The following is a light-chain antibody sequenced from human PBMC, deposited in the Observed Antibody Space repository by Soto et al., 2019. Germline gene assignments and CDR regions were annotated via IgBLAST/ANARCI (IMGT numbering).Light chain of an antibody. V-gene: IGLV4-60*03. Sequence: QPVLTQSSSASASLGSSVKLTCTLSSGHSSYIIAWHQQQPGKAPRYLMKLEGSGSYNKGSGVPDRFSGSSSGADRYLTISNLQSEDEAEDYCETWDRNTRGLFGGGTKLTVL. CDR3: ETWDRNTRGL. CDR2: LEGSGSY. CDR1: SGHSSYI. J-gene: IGLJ2*01.